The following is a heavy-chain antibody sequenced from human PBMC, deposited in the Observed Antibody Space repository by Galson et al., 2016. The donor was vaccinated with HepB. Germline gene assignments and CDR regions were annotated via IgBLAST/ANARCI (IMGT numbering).Heavy chain of an antibody. CDR1: GFTFSSYA. CDR2: ISSSGGTK. J-gene: IGHJ4*02. V-gene: IGHV3-23*01. CDR3: ARITKQLAFDY. D-gene: IGHD3-10*01. Sequence: LRLSCAASGFTFSSYAMSWVRQTPGKGLEWVSAISSSGGTKFYADSVKGRFTVSRDNSENTVSLQMNGLRAEDTAVYYCARITKQLAFDYWGQGTLVTVSS.